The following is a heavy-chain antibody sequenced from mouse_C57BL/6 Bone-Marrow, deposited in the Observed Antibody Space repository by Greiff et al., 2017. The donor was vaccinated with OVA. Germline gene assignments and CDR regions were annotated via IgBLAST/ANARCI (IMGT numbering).Heavy chain of an antibody. Sequence: VKLMESGPGLVQPSQSLSITCTVSGFSLTSYGVHWVRQSPGKGLEWLGVIWSGGSTDYNAAFISRLSISKDNSKSQVFFKMNSLQADDTAIYYCARTVVATGYYYAMDYWGQGTSVTVSS. CDR3: ARTVVATGYYYAMDY. D-gene: IGHD1-1*01. CDR1: GFSLTSYG. J-gene: IGHJ4*01. V-gene: IGHV2-2*01. CDR2: IWSGGST.